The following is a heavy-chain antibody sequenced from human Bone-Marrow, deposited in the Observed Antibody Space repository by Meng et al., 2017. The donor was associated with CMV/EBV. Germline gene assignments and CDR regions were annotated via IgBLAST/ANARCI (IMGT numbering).Heavy chain of an antibody. CDR2: IYYSGST. V-gene: IGHV4-59*01. Sequence: GSLRLSCTVSGGSISSYYWSWIRQPPGKGLEWIGYIYYSGSTNYNPSLKSRVTISVDTSKNQFSLKLSSVTAADTAVYYCARDSLRLQLDYWDQGTLVTVSS. CDR1: GGSISSYY. J-gene: IGHJ4*02. D-gene: IGHD4-11*01. CDR3: ARDSLRLQLDY.